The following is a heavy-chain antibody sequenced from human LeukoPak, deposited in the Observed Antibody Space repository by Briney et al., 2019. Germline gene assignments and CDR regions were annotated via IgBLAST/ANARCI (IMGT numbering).Heavy chain of an antibody. CDR1: GFTFSSYS. D-gene: IGHD3-16*01. Sequence: GGSLRLSCAASGFTFSSYSMNWVRQAPGKGLEWVSYISSSSSTIYYADSVKGRFTISRDNAKNSLYLQMNSLRAEDTAVYYCARDGDLWSFDYWGQGTLVTVSS. V-gene: IGHV3-48*01. CDR3: ARDGDLWSFDY. J-gene: IGHJ4*02. CDR2: ISSSSSTI.